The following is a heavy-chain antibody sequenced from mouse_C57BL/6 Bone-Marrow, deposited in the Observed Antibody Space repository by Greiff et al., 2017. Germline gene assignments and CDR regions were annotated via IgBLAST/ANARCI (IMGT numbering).Heavy chain of an antibody. CDR2: ISDGGSYT. CDR1: GFTFSSYA. D-gene: IGHD1-1*01. CDR3: ARAPLYYGSSYYWYVVV. V-gene: IGHV5-4*01. Sequence: EVQLVESGGGLVKPGGSLKLSCAASGFTFSSYAMSWVRQTPEKRLEWVATISDGGSYTYYPDNVKGRFTISRDNAKNNLYLQMSHLKAEDTAMYYCARAPLYYGSSYYWYVVVWGTGTTVTVSS. J-gene: IGHJ1*03.